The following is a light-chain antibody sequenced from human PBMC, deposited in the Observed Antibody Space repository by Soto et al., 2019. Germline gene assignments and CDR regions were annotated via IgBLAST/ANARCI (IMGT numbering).Light chain of an antibody. J-gene: IGKJ5*01. CDR2: GAS. V-gene: IGKV3D-20*02. Sequence: EIVLTQSPGTLSLSPGERATLSCRASQSVSSSYLAWYQQKPGQAPRLLIYGASSRATGIPARFSGSGSGTDFILTISSLEPEDFAIYYCQQRNNWITFGQGTRLEIK. CDR1: QSVSSSY. CDR3: QQRNNWIT.